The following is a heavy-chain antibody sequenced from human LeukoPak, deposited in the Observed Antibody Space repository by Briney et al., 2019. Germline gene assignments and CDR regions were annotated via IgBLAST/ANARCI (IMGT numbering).Heavy chain of an antibody. J-gene: IGHJ4*02. CDR3: STYIMGFGGDY. CDR1: GLTFSNAW. V-gene: IGHV3-15*01. Sequence: GGSLRLSCAASGLTFSNAWMTWVRQAPGKGLEWIGRIIRKTDGERTHYAASVKDRFTISKDGSKNTVYLQMNSLTSEDTAVYYCSTYIMGFGGDYWGQGTLVTVSS. CDR2: IIRKTDGERT. D-gene: IGHD3-16*01.